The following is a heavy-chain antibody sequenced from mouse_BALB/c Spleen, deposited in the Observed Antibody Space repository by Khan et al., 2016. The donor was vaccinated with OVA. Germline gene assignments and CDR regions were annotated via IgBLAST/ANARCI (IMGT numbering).Heavy chain of an antibody. CDR3: ARDYYYGTGYFDV. Sequence: EVELVESGGGLVKPGGSLKLSCAASGFTFSSYAMSWVRPTPETRLEWVASISSGGSTYYPDSVKGRYTISRDNARNILYLQMSSLRSEDTAMYYCARDYYYGTGYFDVWGAGTTVTVSS. V-gene: IGHV5-6-5*01. J-gene: IGHJ1*01. CDR2: ISSGGST. D-gene: IGHD1-1*01. CDR1: GFTFSSYA.